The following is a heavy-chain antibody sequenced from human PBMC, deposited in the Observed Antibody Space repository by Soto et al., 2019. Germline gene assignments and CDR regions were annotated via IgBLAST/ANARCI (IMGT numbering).Heavy chain of an antibody. CDR2: ISSSGSTI. Sequence: GGSLRLSCAASGFTFSDYYMSWIRQAPGKGLEWVSYISSSGSTIYYADSVKGRFTISRDNAKNSLYLQINSLRAEDTAVYYCARDLQEFDVYDILTGYANAFDIWGQGTMVTVSS. CDR1: GFTFSDYY. CDR3: ARDLQEFDVYDILTGYANAFDI. J-gene: IGHJ3*02. D-gene: IGHD3-9*01. V-gene: IGHV3-11*01.